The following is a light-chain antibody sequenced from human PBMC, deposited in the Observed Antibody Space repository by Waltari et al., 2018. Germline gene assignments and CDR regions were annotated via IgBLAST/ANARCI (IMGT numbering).Light chain of an antibody. J-gene: IGKJ1*01. CDR3: HQRGGWPST. Sequence: EIVLTQSPVTLSLSPGERATLTCRADQSVSGNLAWYQHKPGQAPRLLIYYIFNRATGIPARFSGSGSGTDFTLTISSLEPEDFATYYCHQRGGWPSTFGQGTRVEIK. CDR2: YIF. CDR1: QSVSGN. V-gene: IGKV3-11*01.